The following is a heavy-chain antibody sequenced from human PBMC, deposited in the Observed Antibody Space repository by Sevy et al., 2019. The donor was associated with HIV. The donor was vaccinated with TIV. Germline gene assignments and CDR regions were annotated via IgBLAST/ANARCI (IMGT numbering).Heavy chain of an antibody. V-gene: IGHV3-23*01. J-gene: IGHJ4*02. CDR2: LSFGCGKI. Sequence: GGSLRLSCAASGFDFSIYSMSWVRQAPGKGLGWVSTLSFGCGKINYADSVKGRFTISRDNSKSSVYLQMNNMRVEETAVYYCAREGCTKPHDYWGQGTLVTVSS. CDR1: GFDFSIYS. CDR3: AREGCTKPHDY. D-gene: IGHD2-8*01.